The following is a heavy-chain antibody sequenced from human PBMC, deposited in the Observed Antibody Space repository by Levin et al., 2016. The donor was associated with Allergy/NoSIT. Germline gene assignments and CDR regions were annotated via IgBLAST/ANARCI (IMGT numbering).Heavy chain of an antibody. D-gene: IGHD1-1*01. CDR2: ISANGLET. Sequence: GESLKISCAASGFIFGNFAMTWVRQAPGKGPEWVSSISANGLETHYADSVRGRLSISRDNARSSLYLQMTSLRAEDTALYYCARDVRNWNSGLSPSDIWGQGTMVTVS. CDR3: ARDVRNWNSGLSPSDI. J-gene: IGHJ3*02. CDR1: GFIFGNFA. V-gene: IGHV3-21*06.